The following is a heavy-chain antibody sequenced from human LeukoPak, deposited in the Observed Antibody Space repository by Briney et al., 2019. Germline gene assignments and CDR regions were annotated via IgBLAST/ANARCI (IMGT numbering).Heavy chain of an antibody. J-gene: IGHJ1*01. CDR1: GFTFSSYA. V-gene: IGHV3-30*04. D-gene: IGHD3-22*01. Sequence: PGRSLRLSCAASGFTFSSYAMHWVRQAPGKGLEWVAVISYDGSNKYYADSVKGRFTISRDNSKNTLYLQMNSLRAEDTAMYYCARGGPVEGYYYDSSGSLQDWGQGTLVTVSS. CDR2: ISYDGSNK. CDR3: ARGGPVEGYYYDSSGSLQD.